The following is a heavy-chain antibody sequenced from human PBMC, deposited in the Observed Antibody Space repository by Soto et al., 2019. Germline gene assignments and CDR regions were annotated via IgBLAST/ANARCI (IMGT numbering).Heavy chain of an antibody. V-gene: IGHV1-69*01. Sequence: QVQLVQSGAAVKKPGSSVKVSCKASGGTFSTYTITWVRQAPGQGLEWMGGIIPIFGTANYPQKFQGRVTITADESTSTAYMEMSSLRSEDTAVYYCARSQDSSGYWNNCFDPWGQGTLITVSS. D-gene: IGHD3-22*01. CDR1: GGTFSTYT. CDR3: ARSQDSSGYWNNCFDP. CDR2: IIPIFGTA. J-gene: IGHJ5*02.